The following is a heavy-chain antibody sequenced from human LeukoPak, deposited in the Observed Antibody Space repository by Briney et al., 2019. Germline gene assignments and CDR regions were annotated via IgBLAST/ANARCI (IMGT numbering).Heavy chain of an antibody. J-gene: IGHJ3*02. CDR1: GGTFSSYA. Sequence: SVKVSCKASGGTFSSYAISWVRQAPGQGLEWMGGIIPIFGTANYAQKFQGRVTITADKSTSTAYMELSSLRSEDTAVYYCASHAAQRVAFDIWGQGTMVTVSP. V-gene: IGHV1-69*06. D-gene: IGHD6-6*01. CDR3: ASHAAQRVAFDI. CDR2: IIPIFGTA.